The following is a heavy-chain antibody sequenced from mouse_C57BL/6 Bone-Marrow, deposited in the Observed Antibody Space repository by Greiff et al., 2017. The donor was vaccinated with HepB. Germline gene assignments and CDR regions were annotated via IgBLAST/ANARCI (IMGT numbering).Heavy chain of an antibody. CDR2: IDPETGGT. J-gene: IGHJ2*01. CDR1: GYTFTDYE. Sequence: QVQLKQSGAELVRPGASVTLSCKASGYTFTDYEMHWVKQTPVHGLEWIGAIDPETGGTAYNQKFKGKAILTADKSSSTAYMELRSLTSEDSAVYYCTRDGSSSSYWGQGTTLTVSS. CDR3: TRDGSSSSY. D-gene: IGHD1-1*01. V-gene: IGHV1-15*01.